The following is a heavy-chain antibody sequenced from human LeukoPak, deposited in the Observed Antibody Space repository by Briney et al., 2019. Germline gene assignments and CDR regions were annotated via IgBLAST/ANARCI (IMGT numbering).Heavy chain of an antibody. CDR3: ARHRAAAYYYYYMDV. Sequence: GESLKISCKGSGYSFTSYWIGWVRQMPGKGLEWMGIIYPGDSDTRYSPSFQGQVTISADKSISTAYLQWSSLKASDTAVYYCARHRAAAYYYYYMDVWGKGTTVTVSS. V-gene: IGHV5-51*01. D-gene: IGHD6-13*01. CDR2: IYPGDSDT. CDR1: GYSFTSYW. J-gene: IGHJ6*03.